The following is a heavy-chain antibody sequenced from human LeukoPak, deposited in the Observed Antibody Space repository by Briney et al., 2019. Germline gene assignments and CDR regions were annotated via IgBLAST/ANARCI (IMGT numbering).Heavy chain of an antibody. CDR1: GFTFSSYS. J-gene: IGHJ4*02. Sequence: PGGSLRLSCAASGFTFSSYSMNWVRQAPGKGLEWVSYISSSSSTIYYADSVKGRFTISRDNAKNSLYLQMNSLRAEDTAVYYCARDRLWFGELSIDYWGQGTLVTVSS. CDR2: ISSSSSTI. CDR3: ARDRLWFGELSIDY. D-gene: IGHD3-10*01. V-gene: IGHV3-48*01.